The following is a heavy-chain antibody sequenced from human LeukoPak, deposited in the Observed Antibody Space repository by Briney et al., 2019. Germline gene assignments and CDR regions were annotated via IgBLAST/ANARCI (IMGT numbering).Heavy chain of an antibody. Sequence: SETLSLTCTVSGGSISSGGYYWSWIRQHPGKGLEWIGYIYYSGSTYYNPSLKSRVTISVDTSKNQFSLKLSSVTPADTAVYYCARGGQYCSGGSCYSGDNNWFDPWGQGTLVTVSS. V-gene: IGHV4-31*03. CDR1: GGSISSGGYY. CDR3: ARGGQYCSGGSCYSGDNNWFDP. J-gene: IGHJ5*02. CDR2: IYYSGST. D-gene: IGHD2-15*01.